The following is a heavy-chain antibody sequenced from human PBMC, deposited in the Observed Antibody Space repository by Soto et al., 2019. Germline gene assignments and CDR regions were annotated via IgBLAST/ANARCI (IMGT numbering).Heavy chain of an antibody. V-gene: IGHV4-4*02. CDR2: IYHSGST. CDR3: ARVSGSYYYGMDV. CDR1: GGSISSSNW. Sequence: QVQLQESGPGLVKPSGTLSLTCAVSGGSISSSNWWSWVRQPPGKGLEWIGEIYHSGSTNYNPSLKSRVTISVDKPKNQFSLKVRSVTAADTAVYYCARVSGSYYYGMDVWGQGTTVTVSS. D-gene: IGHD1-26*01. J-gene: IGHJ6*02.